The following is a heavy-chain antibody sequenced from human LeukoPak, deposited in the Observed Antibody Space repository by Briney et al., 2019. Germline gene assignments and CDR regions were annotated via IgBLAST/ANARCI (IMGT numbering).Heavy chain of an antibody. D-gene: IGHD3-10*01. Sequence: GESLKISCKGSGYSFTNYWIGWVRQMPGKGLEWMGIVFPGDSGTRYSPSLQGQVTISADKSISTAYLQWSSLKASGTAMFYCTRHTDIYASPDYWGQGTLVTVSS. CDR1: GYSFTNYW. CDR2: VFPGDSGT. J-gene: IGHJ4*02. V-gene: IGHV5-51*01. CDR3: TRHTDIYASPDY.